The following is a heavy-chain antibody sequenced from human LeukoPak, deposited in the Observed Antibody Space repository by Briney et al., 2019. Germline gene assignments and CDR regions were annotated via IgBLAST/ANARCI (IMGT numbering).Heavy chain of an antibody. D-gene: IGHD3-22*01. Sequence: SETLSLTCAVSGGSISSGSWWSWVRQPPGKGLEWIGEIYHSGSTNYNPSLKSRVTISVDKSKNQFSLKLTSVTAADTAVYYCARVAYYSDRSAFAFFDYWGRGTLVTVSS. CDR2: IYHSGST. V-gene: IGHV4-4*02. J-gene: IGHJ4*02. CDR1: GGSISSGSW. CDR3: ARVAYYSDRSAFAFFDY.